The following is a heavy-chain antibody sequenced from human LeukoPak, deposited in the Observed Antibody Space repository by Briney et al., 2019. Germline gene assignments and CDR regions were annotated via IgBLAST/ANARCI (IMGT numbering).Heavy chain of an antibody. CDR1: GYTFTGYY. J-gene: IGHJ4*02. CDR3: ARDHCSGGSCYVDFDY. D-gene: IGHD2-15*01. V-gene: IGHV1-2*02. CDR2: INPNSGGT. Sequence: ASVKVSCKASGYTFTGYYMHWVRQAPGQGLEWMGWINPNSGGTNYAQKFQGRVTMTRDTSISTAYMELSRLRSDDTAVYYYARDHCSGGSCYVDFDYWGQGTLVTVSS.